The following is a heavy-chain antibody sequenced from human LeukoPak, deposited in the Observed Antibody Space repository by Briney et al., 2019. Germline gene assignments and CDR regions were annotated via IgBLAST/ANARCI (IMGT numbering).Heavy chain of an antibody. D-gene: IGHD6-13*01. J-gene: IGHJ4*02. Sequence: KPSQTLSLTCALSGDTFSSNSAAWDWIRQSPSRGLEWLGRTYYRSKLYNDYAVSVKSRITINPDKSKNQFSLQLNSVTPEDTAVYYCERTDFGIAAAGTLDYWGQGTLVTVSS. CDR2: TYYRSKLYN. V-gene: IGHV6-1*01. CDR3: ERTDFGIAAAGTLDY. CDR1: GDTFSSNSAA.